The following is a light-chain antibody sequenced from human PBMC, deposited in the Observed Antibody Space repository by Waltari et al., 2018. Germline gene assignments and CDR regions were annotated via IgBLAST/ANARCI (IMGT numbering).Light chain of an antibody. Sequence: EIVLTQSPGTLSLSPGERATLSCRASQSVSSSYLAWYQQKPGQAPRLLIYGASSRATGIPDRFSGSGSGTDFTLTISRLEPEDFAVYYCQQYGRSPPSLTFGGGTKGEIK. CDR3: QQYGRSPPSLT. CDR2: GAS. CDR1: QSVSSSY. V-gene: IGKV3-20*01. J-gene: IGKJ4*01.